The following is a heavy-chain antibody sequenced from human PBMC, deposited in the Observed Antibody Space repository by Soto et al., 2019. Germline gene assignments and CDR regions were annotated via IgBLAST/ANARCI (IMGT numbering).Heavy chain of an antibody. CDR3: VREDSDGWSGESLDV. D-gene: IGHD6-19*01. CDR2: LDQSGGT. V-gene: IGHV4-34*01. J-gene: IGHJ6*02. Sequence: PSETRSFTVAVVGDSLRFQSWNWIRQAPGKGLEWIGELDQSGGTNYNPSLKSRAIISDDTSKNQFSLTLTSVTAADTAVCNSVREDSDGWSGESLDVWGQGTTVTVSS. CDR1: GDSLRFQS.